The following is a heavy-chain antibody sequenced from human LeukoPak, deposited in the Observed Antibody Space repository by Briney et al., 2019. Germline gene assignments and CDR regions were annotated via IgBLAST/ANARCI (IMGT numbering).Heavy chain of an antibody. D-gene: IGHD6-13*01. J-gene: IGHJ4*02. CDR1: GFTFSNYG. CDR2: ISYDGSKE. V-gene: IGHV3-30*03. Sequence: GRSLRLSCAASGFTFSNYGMHWVRQAPGKGLEWVALISYDGSKEFYGDSVKGRFAISRDNSKKTLYLQMNSLRPEDTAVYYCATDIIAAADSWGQGTLVAVSS. CDR3: ATDIIAAADS.